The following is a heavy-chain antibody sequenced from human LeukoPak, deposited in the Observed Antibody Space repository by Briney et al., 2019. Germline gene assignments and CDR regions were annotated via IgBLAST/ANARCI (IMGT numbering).Heavy chain of an antibody. CDR3: ATRRFGELTY. Sequence: GGSLRLSCVGSGVIVRSTYMSWVRQAPGKGLEWVSILYHGGSTYYADSVKGRFSISRDTCKNTLYLQMNSLRVEDTAVYDCATRRFGELTYWGQGTLVTVSS. D-gene: IGHD3-10*01. V-gene: IGHV3-66*01. J-gene: IGHJ4*02. CDR1: GVIVRSTY. CDR2: LYHGGST.